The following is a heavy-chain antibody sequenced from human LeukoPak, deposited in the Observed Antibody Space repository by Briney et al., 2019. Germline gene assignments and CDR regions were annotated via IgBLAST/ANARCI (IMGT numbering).Heavy chain of an antibody. D-gene: IGHD4-17*01. CDR2: IYYSGYT. CDR1: GRSISSYY. J-gene: IGHJ5*02. CDR3: AGATVTTLKFDP. V-gene: IGHV4-59*01. Sequence: PSETLSLTCTVSGRSISSYYWSWIRQPPGKGLGWIGYIYYSGYTNYNPSLKSLVTISGDTSKNQFSLKLSSVTAADMAVYYCAGATVTTLKFDPWGQGTLVTVSS.